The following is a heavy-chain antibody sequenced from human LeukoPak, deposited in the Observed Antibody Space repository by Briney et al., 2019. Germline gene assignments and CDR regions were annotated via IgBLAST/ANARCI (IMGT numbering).Heavy chain of an antibody. CDR2: ISSSSSTI. D-gene: IGHD1-1*01. V-gene: IGHV3-48*04. CDR1: GGTFSSYS. CDR3: ASGAPGQLELPFDY. J-gene: IGHJ4*02. Sequence: SCKASGGTFSSYSMNWVRQAPGKGLEWVSYISSSSSTIYYADSVKGRFTISRDNAKNSLYLQMNSLRAEDTAVYYCASGAPGQLELPFDYWGQGTLVTVSS.